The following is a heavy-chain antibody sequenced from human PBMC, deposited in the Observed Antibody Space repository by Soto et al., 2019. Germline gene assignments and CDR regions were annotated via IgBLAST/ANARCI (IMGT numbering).Heavy chain of an antibody. D-gene: IGHD2-21*02. V-gene: IGHV1-69*08. J-gene: IGHJ6*02. CDR2: VIPVLTTT. Sequence: QVQLVQSGAEVKKPGSSVRVSCRSSGDTFSSYIVNWLRLAPGRGLEWMGRVIPVLTTTDYAQNFRGRVTIRADRSTNTVYLDLSSVRSDDTAVYYCARRRYCGYDCYHKHYYGMDVWGQGSLVTVAS. CDR1: GDTFSSYI. CDR3: ARRRYCGYDCYHKHYYGMDV.